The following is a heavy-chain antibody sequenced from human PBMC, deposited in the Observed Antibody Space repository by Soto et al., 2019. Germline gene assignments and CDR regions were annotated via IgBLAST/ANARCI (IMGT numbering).Heavy chain of an antibody. CDR2: INAGNGNT. J-gene: IGHJ6*02. Sequence: SVKVSCKASAYSFTSYAIYWVRQAPGQRLEWMGWINAGNGNTKYSQKLQGRVTFTGDTSASTAHMELSSLRSEDTAVYFCARGVENIVVVLDVFGYYGMDVWGQGTTVTVSS. D-gene: IGHD2-2*01. CDR1: AYSFTSYA. V-gene: IGHV1-3*01. CDR3: ARGVENIVVVLDVFGYYGMDV.